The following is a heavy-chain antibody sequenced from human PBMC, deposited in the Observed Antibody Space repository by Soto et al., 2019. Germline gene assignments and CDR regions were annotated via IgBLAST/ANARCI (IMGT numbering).Heavy chain of an antibody. V-gene: IGHV1-18*01. CDR1: GYTFTSYG. Sequence: QVQLVQSGAEVKKPGASVKVSCKASGYTFTSYGISWVRQAPGQGLEWMGWISAYNGNTNYAQKLQGRVTMTTDTSTSTASMELRSRRSDAAAVYYCASESSSSCHDYWGQGNRVTVSS. CDR3: ASESSSSCHDY. D-gene: IGHD6-13*01. J-gene: IGHJ4*02. CDR2: ISAYNGNT.